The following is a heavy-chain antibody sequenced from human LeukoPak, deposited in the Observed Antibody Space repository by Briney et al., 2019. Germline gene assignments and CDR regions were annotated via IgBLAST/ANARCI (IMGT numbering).Heavy chain of an antibody. Sequence: GGSLRLSCAASGFTVSSNYMSWVRQAPGKGLEWVSVIYSGGSTYYADSVKGRFTISRDNSKNTLYLQMNSLRAEDTAVYYCAREGEDYYDSSGYYFDYWGRGTLVTVSS. D-gene: IGHD3-22*01. CDR1: GFTVSSNY. J-gene: IGHJ4*02. CDR3: AREGEDYYDSSGYYFDY. CDR2: IYSGGST. V-gene: IGHV3-53*01.